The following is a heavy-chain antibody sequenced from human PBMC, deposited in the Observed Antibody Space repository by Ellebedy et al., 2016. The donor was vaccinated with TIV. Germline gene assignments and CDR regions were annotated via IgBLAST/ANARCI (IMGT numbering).Heavy chain of an antibody. Sequence: ASVKVSCXASGYTFTGYYMHWVRQAPGQGLEWMGWMNPNSGNTGYAQKFQGRVTMTRNTSISTAYMELSSLRSEDTAVYYCARISSSSSEVYWGQGTLVTVSS. D-gene: IGHD6-6*01. CDR3: ARISSSSSEVY. CDR1: GYTFTGYY. V-gene: IGHV1-8*02. J-gene: IGHJ4*02. CDR2: MNPNSGNT.